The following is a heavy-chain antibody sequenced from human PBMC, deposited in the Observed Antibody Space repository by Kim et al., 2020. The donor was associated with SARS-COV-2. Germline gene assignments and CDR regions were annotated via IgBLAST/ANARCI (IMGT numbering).Heavy chain of an antibody. CDR1: GFTFGDYA. V-gene: IGHV3-9*01. Sequence: GGSLRLSCAASGFTFGDYAMHWVRQAPGKGLEWVSGISWKSGSIGYADAVQGRFTISRDNAKNTLYLQMNSLRAEDTGWYYCAKDMASGLWIQHWLRGSWGACDIWGQGTMDTVSS. CDR2: ISWKSGSI. D-gene: IGHD5-18*01. J-gene: IGHJ3*02. CDR3: AKDMASGLWIQHWLRGSWGACDI.